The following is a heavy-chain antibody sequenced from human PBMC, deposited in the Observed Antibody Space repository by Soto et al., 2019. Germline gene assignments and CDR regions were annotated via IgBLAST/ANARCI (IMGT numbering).Heavy chain of an antibody. Sequence: SETLSLTCTVSGGSISSNSYYWGWIRQPPGKGLEWIGSIYYSGSTYYNPSLKSRVTISVDTSKNQFSLKLSSVTAADTAVYYCARQLTGYYPWFDPWGQGTLVTVSS. CDR1: GGSISSNSYY. CDR2: IYYSGST. D-gene: IGHD3-9*01. V-gene: IGHV4-39*01. CDR3: ARQLTGYYPWFDP. J-gene: IGHJ5*02.